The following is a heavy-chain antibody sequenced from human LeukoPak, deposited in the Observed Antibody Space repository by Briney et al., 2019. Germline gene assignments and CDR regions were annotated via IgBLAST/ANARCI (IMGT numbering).Heavy chain of an antibody. CDR3: GRDPKLGIRGYTYGYIDH. CDR1: GYTFTNSA. Sequence: GASVKVSCKTSGYTFTNSAINWVRQAPGQGLEWMGWINTNTGNPSYAQGFFTGRYVFSLDTSASTAYLQINGLKADDTAVYYCGRDPKLGIRGYTYGYIDHWGQGTLLTVAS. D-gene: IGHD5-18*01. V-gene: IGHV7-4-1*02. J-gene: IGHJ4*02. CDR2: INTNTGNP.